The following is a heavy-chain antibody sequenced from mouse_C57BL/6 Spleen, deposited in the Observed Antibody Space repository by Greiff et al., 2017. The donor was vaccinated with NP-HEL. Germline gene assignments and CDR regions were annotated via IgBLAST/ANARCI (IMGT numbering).Heavy chain of an antibody. CDR2: ISSGSSTI. CDR3: ESEVDYFDY. V-gene: IGHV5-17*01. D-gene: IGHD1-1*01. Sequence: EVMLVESGGGLVKPGGSLKLSCAASGFTFSDYGMHWVRQAPEKGLEWVAYISSGSSTIYYADTVKGRFTISRDNAKNTLFLQMTSLSSEDTAMYYCESEVDYFDYWGQGTTLTVSS. CDR1: GFTFSDYG. J-gene: IGHJ2*01.